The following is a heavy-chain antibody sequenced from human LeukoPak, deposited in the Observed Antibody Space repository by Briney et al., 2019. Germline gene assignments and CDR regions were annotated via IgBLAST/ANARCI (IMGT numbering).Heavy chain of an antibody. CDR1: GFTFSSYS. CDR3: ARDPSMVRGVHYYYGMDV. J-gene: IGHJ6*02. Sequence: GGSLRLSCAASGFTFSSYSMNWVRQAPGKGLEWVSYISSSSSTIYYADSVKGRFTISRDNAKNSLYLQMNSLRAEDTAVYYCARDPSMVRGVHYYYGMDVWGQGTTVTVSS. V-gene: IGHV3-48*04. D-gene: IGHD3-10*01. CDR2: ISSSSSTI.